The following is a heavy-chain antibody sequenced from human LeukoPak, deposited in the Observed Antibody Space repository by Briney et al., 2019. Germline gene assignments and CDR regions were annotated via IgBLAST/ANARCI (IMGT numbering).Heavy chain of an antibody. CDR2: INHSGST. CDR1: GGSFSGYY. Sequence: SETLSLTCAVYGGSFSGYYWSWIRQLPGKGLEWIGEINHSGSTNYNPSLKSRVTISVDTSKNQFSLKLSSVTAADTAVYYCARGGPRGYSGYDLYAFDIWGQGTMVTVSS. J-gene: IGHJ3*02. D-gene: IGHD5-12*01. V-gene: IGHV4-34*01. CDR3: ARGGPRGYSGYDLYAFDI.